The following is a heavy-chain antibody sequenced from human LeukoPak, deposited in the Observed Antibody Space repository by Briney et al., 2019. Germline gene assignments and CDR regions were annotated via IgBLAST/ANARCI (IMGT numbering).Heavy chain of an antibody. V-gene: IGHV5-51*01. CDR2: IYPGDSDT. CDR3: ASTRNDYGDYRDAFDI. CDR1: GYSFTSYW. Sequence: GESLKISGKGSGYSFTSYWIGWVRQMPGKGLEWMGIIYPGDSDTRYSPSFQGQVTISADKSISTAYLQWSSLKASDTAMYYCASTRNDYGDYRDAFDIWGQGTMVTVSS. J-gene: IGHJ3*02. D-gene: IGHD4-17*01.